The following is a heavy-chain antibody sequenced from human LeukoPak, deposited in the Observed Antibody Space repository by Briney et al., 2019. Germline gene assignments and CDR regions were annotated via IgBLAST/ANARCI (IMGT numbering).Heavy chain of an antibody. CDR3: AKRGCSGGSCNFDY. Sequence: GGSLRLSCAASGFTFRSYAMSWVRQAPGKGLEWVSAISDSGAATNYADSVKGRLTISRDNSKNTLYLQMNSLRAEDTAVYYCAKRGCSGGSCNFDYWGQGSLVTVSS. CDR1: GFTFRSYA. J-gene: IGHJ4*02. D-gene: IGHD2-15*01. V-gene: IGHV3-23*01. CDR2: ISDSGAAT.